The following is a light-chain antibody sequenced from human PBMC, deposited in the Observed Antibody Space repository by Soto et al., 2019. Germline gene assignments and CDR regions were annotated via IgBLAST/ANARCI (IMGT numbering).Light chain of an antibody. Sequence: QLVLTQPPSVSGAPGQRVTISCTGSSSNIGAGYDVHWYQQLPGTAAKLLIYGNSNRPSGVPDRFSGSKSGTSASLAITGLQAEDEADYYCQSYDSSLSGSYVFGTGTKLTVL. V-gene: IGLV1-40*01. CDR3: QSYDSSLSGSYV. CDR1: SSNIGAGYD. CDR2: GNS. J-gene: IGLJ1*01.